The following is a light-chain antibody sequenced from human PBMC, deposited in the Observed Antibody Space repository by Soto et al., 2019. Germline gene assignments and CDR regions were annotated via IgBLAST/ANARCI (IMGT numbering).Light chain of an antibody. J-gene: IGKJ3*01. CDR3: QQYGSSPPTFT. CDR1: QSVSSSY. Sequence: EIVLTQSPGTLSLSPGERATLSCRASQSVSSSYLAWYHQKPGQAPRLLIYGASSRATGIPDRFSGSGSGTDFTLTISRLEPEDFAVYFCQQYGSSPPTFTFGPGTKVDFK. V-gene: IGKV3-20*01. CDR2: GAS.